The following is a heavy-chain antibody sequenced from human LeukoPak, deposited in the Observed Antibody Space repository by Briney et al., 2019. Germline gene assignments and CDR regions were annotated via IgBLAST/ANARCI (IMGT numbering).Heavy chain of an antibody. Sequence: PSETLSLTCTVSDGSISSYYWSRIRQPPGKGLEWIGYMSYSGSTNYNPSLKSRVTISVDTSKNQFSLKLSSVTAADTAVYYCARHWVSGGAFDYWGQGTLVTVSS. V-gene: IGHV4-59*08. CDR1: DGSISSYY. J-gene: IGHJ4*02. D-gene: IGHD6-13*01. CDR2: MSYSGST. CDR3: ARHWVSGGAFDY.